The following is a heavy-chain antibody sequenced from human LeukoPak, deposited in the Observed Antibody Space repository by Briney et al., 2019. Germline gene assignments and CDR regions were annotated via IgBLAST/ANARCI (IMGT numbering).Heavy chain of an antibody. J-gene: IGHJ3*02. Sequence: SETLSLTCTVSGGSFSSHYWSWIRQPPGKGLEWIGYISYIVSTNYNPSLKSRVTISVDTSENQFSLKLSSVTAADTAVYYCARDPTTVTKGLDIWGQGTMVTVSS. CDR1: GGSFSSHY. V-gene: IGHV4-59*11. CDR2: ISYIVST. D-gene: IGHD4-17*01. CDR3: ARDPTTVTKGLDI.